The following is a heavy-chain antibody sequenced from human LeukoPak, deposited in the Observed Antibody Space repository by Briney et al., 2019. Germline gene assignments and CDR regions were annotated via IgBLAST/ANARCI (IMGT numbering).Heavy chain of an antibody. CDR1: GYSFTSYW. CDR3: ARHVDRGSAYFDY. J-gene: IGHJ4*01. Sequence: GESLKISCKGSGYSFTSYWLGWVRQMPEKRLERMEIIYPGHSDTRDGPSFQGQVTISADKSISTAYLQWSSLKASDTAMYYCARHVDRGSAYFDYWGHGTLVTVSS. D-gene: IGHD2-21*01. CDR2: IYPGHSDT. V-gene: IGHV5-51*01.